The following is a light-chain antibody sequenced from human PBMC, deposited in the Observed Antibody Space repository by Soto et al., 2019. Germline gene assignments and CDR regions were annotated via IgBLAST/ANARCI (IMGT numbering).Light chain of an antibody. J-gene: IGKJ1*01. CDR1: QDIYNR. Sequence: DIPMTQAPSSVSASVGDRVTITCRASQDIYNRVAWFQQRPGRAPKYLIQAASILQSGFPSRFSATGSGTDFTLTIDSLQPEDSATYYCLQVKNFPRTFRQGTKLEIK. CDR3: LQVKNFPRT. V-gene: IGKV1-12*01. CDR2: AAS.